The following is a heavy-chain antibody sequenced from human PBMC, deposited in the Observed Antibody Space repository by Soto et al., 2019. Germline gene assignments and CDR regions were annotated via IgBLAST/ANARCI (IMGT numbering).Heavy chain of an antibody. J-gene: IGHJ4*02. CDR1: GFTFSDHH. Sequence: GGSLRLSCAASGFTFSDHHMDWVRQAPGKGLEWVGRARNKANSYTTAYAASVKGRFTISRDDSKNSLSLQMNSLKTEDTAVYFCARFLGTSFDLWGQGTLVPVSS. CDR2: ARNKANSYTT. CDR3: ARFLGTSFDL. V-gene: IGHV3-72*01.